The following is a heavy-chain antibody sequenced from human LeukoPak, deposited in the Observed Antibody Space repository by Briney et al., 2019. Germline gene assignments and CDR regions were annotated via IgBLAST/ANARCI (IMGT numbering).Heavy chain of an antibody. D-gene: IGHD3-16*01. Sequence: PSGTLSLTCPVSNGSVRSYYWSWVRPAPGKGLEWIGYIYYSGSTNYNPSLKSRVTISIHTSRNQFSLMLSSVTAADTAMYYCARYYDRTGFDYWGQGTLVTVSS. V-gene: IGHV4-59*08. CDR1: NGSVRSYY. CDR2: IYYSGST. J-gene: IGHJ4*02. CDR3: ARYYDRTGFDY.